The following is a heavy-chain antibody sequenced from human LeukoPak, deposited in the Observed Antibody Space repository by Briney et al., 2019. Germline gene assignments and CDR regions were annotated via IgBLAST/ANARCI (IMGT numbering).Heavy chain of an antibody. CDR1: GFTFSSYA. Sequence: PGGSLRLSCAASGFTFSSYAMSWLRQAPGKGLEWVSAISGSGGSTYYADSVKGRFTISRDNSKNTLYLQMNSLRAEDTAVYYCAKRGYRGYYYGMDVWGKGTTVTVSS. CDR2: ISGSGGST. J-gene: IGHJ6*04. V-gene: IGHV3-23*01. D-gene: IGHD5-12*01. CDR3: AKRGYRGYYYGMDV.